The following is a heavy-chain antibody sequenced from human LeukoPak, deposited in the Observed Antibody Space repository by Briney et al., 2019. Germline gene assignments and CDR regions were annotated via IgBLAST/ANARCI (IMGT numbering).Heavy chain of an antibody. CDR1: GFTFSSYA. CDR2: ISGSGGST. CDR3: AKDGPYCSGGSCYDSEYVDY. V-gene: IGHV3-23*01. J-gene: IGHJ4*02. D-gene: IGHD2-15*01. Sequence: GGSLRLSCAASGFTFSSYAMSWVRQAPGKGLEWVSAISGSGGSTYYADSVKGRFTISRDNSKNTLYLQMNSLRAEDTAVYYCAKDGPYCSGGSCYDSEYVDYWGQGTLVTVSS.